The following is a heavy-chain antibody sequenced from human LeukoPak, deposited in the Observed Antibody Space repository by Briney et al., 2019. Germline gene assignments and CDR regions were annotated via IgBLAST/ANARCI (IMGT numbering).Heavy chain of an antibody. V-gene: IGHV3-21*01. D-gene: IGHD5-12*01. CDR2: ISSSSSYI. J-gene: IGHJ4*02. CDR3: ARVCGYDYVGDY. CDR1: GFTFSSYS. Sequence: PGGSLRLSCAASGFTFSSYSMNWVRQAPGKGLEWVSSISSSSSYIYYADSVKGRFTISKDNAKNSLYLQMNSLRAEDTAVYYCARVCGYDYVGDYWGQGTLVTVSS.